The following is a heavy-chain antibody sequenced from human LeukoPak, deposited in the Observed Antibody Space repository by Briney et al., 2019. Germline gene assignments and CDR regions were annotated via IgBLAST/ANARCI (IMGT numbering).Heavy chain of an antibody. J-gene: IGHJ6*02. Sequence: PGGSLRLSCAASGFTFSSYSMNWVRQAPGKGLEWVSYISSSSSTIYYADSVKGRFTISRDNAKNSLYLQMNSLRAEDTAVYYCARDLSEPHWYSSGWSLDVWGQGITVTVSS. CDR2: ISSSSSTI. V-gene: IGHV3-48*04. CDR3: ARDLSEPHWYSSGWSLDV. CDR1: GFTFSSYS. D-gene: IGHD6-19*01.